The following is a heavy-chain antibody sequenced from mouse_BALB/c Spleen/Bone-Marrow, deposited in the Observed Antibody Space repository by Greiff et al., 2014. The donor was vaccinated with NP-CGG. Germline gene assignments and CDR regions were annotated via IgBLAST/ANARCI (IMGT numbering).Heavy chain of an antibody. J-gene: IGHJ3*01. D-gene: IGHD1-2*01. Sequence: VQLQQPGPELVKPGASVKMSCKASGYTFTSYVMHWVKQKPGQGLEWIGYINPHNDGTKYNEKFKGKATLTSDKSSSTAYMEPSSLTSEDSAVYYCARDYGYPFAYWGQGTLVSVSA. CDR1: GYTFTSYV. V-gene: IGHV1-14*01. CDR2: INPHNDGT. CDR3: ARDYGYPFAY.